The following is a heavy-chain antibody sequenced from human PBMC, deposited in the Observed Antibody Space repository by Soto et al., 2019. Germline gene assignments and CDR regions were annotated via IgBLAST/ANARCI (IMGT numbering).Heavy chain of an antibody. CDR1: GYTFTSYD. CDR2: MNPNSGNT. CDR3: ASGNPATFGGITVYYYYGMDV. Sequence: ASVKVSCKASGYTFTSYDINWVRQATGQGLEWMGWMNPNSGNTGYAQKFQGRVTMTRNTSISTAYMELSSLRSEDTAVYYCASGNPATFGGITVYYYYGMDVWGQGTTVTVSS. V-gene: IGHV1-8*01. J-gene: IGHJ6*02. D-gene: IGHD3-16*02.